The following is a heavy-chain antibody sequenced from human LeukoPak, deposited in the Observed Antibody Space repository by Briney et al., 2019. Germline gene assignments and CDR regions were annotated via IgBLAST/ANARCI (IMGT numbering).Heavy chain of an antibody. V-gene: IGHV3-33*01. J-gene: IGHJ4*02. CDR2: IWYDGSEK. Sequence: PGRSLRLSCAASGFDFRSFGMHWVRQAPGKGLEWVAVIWYDGSEKNYADSVKGRFTISRDNSKNKLYLQINSLRGEDTAVYYCARGWGEGGQGTLVTVSS. CDR1: GFDFRSFG. CDR3: ARGWGE. D-gene: IGHD3-10*01.